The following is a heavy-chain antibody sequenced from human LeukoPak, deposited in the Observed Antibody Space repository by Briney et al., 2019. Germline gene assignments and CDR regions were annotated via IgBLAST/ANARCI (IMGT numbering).Heavy chain of an antibody. Sequence: PSETLSLTCTVSGGSISSSSYYWGWIRQPPGKGLEWIGSIYYSWSTYDNPSLKSRITISVDTSKNQFSPKLSSVTAADTAVYYCASGYVWGSMGFDPWGQGTLVTVSS. J-gene: IGHJ5*02. CDR1: GGSISSSSYY. CDR2: IYYSWST. D-gene: IGHD3-16*01. V-gene: IGHV4-39*01. CDR3: ASGYVWGSMGFDP.